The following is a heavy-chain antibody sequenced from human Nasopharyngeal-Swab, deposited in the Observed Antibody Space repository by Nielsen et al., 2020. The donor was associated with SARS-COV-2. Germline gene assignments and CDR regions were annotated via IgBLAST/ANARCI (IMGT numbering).Heavy chain of an antibody. CDR2: INPNSGGT. D-gene: IGHD1-26*01. V-gene: IGHV1-2*06. Sequence: ASVKVSCKASGYTFTGYYMHWVRQAPGQGLEWMGRINPNSGGTNYAQKFQGRVTMTRVTSISTGYMELSRLGSDDTAVYYCARVWEPGGYYYYGMDVWGQGTTVTVSS. J-gene: IGHJ6*02. CDR3: ARVWEPGGYYYYGMDV. CDR1: GYTFTGYY.